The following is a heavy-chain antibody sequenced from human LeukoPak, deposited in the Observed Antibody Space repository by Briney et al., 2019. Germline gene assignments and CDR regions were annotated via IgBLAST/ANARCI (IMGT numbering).Heavy chain of an antibody. CDR1: GDSISSYY. CDR3: ARVPYSTRYYMDV. Sequence: SETLSLTCNVAGDSISSYYWSWIRQPAGKGLEWIGRIYIDGSTTYNPSLKSRFTMSVDTSKSQFSLRLTSVTAADTAVYYCARVPYSTRYYMDVWGKGTTVTVSS. D-gene: IGHD6-13*01. J-gene: IGHJ6*03. CDR2: IYIDGST. V-gene: IGHV4-4*07.